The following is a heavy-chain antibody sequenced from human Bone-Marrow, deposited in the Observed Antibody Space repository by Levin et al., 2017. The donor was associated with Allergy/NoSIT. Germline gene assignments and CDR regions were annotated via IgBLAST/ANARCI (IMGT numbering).Heavy chain of an antibody. CDR3: ARGTYCSGNRCYPNWFDL. Sequence: SCAASGFTVSDDYMAWIRQAPGKGLEWVSFIYSGGATYYADSVKGRFTISRDNSKNTLYLQMNGLKAEDTAVYYCARGTYCSGNRCYPNWFDLWGQGTLVIVSS. V-gene: IGHV3-53*01. CDR1: GFTVSDDY. CDR2: IYSGGAT. J-gene: IGHJ5*02. D-gene: IGHD2-2*01.